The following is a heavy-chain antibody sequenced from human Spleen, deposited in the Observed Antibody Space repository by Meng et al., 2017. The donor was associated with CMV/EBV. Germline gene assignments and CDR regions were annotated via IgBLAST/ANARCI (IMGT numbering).Heavy chain of an antibody. V-gene: IGHV3-21*01. J-gene: IGHJ4*02. CDR3: ARSDYYDSSAYPNYFDY. CDR2: ISSTSRYI. CDR1: GFTFDDYG. D-gene: IGHD3-22*01. Sequence: GESLKISCAASGFTFDDYGMSWVRQAPGKGLEWVSSISSTSRYIYYAHSVKGRFTISRDNAKSSLFLQMNSLRAEDTAVYYCARSDYYDSSAYPNYFDYWGQGALVTVSS.